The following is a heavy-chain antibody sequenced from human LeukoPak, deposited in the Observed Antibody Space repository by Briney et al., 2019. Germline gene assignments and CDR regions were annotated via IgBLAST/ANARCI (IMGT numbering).Heavy chain of an antibody. CDR1: GFTFSSYS. CDR3: ARGGRDGYNRGVDP. Sequence: GGSLRLSCAASGFTFSSYSMSWVRQAPGKGLEWVSSISSSSSYIYYADSVKGRFTISRDNAKNSLCLQMNSLRAEDTAVYYCARGGRDGYNRGVDPWGQGTLVTVSS. CDR2: ISSSSSYI. J-gene: IGHJ5*02. V-gene: IGHV3-21*01. D-gene: IGHD5-24*01.